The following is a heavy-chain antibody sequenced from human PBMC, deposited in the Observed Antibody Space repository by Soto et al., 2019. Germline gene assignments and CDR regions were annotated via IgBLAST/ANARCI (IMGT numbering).Heavy chain of an antibody. D-gene: IGHD3-3*01. CDR1: GFTFSNAW. V-gene: IGHV3-15*01. J-gene: IGHJ4*02. CDR2: IKSKTDGGTT. Sequence: EVQLVESGGGLVKPGGSLRLSCAASGFTFSNAWMSWVRRAPGKGLEWVGRIKSKTDGGTTDYAAPVKGRFTISRDDSKNTLYLQMNSLKTEDTAVYYCTTTHTPVGLRFLEWFYYTPLGVDYWGQGTLVTVSS. CDR3: TTTHTPVGLRFLEWFYYTPLGVDY.